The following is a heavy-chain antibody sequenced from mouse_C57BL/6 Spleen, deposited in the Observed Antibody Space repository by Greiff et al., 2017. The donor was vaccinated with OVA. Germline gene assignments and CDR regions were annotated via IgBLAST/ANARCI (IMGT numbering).Heavy chain of an antibody. D-gene: IGHD2-5*01. V-gene: IGHV1-64*01. CDR3: ARSDYSNYEVMDY. CDR1: GYTFTSYW. J-gene: IGHJ4*01. Sequence: QVHVKQPGAELVKPGASVKLSCKASGYTFTSYWMHWVKQRPGQGLEWIGMIHPNSGSTNYNEKFKSKATLTVDKSSSTAYMQLSSLTSEDSAVYYCARSDYSNYEVMDYWGQGTSVTVSS. CDR2: IHPNSGST.